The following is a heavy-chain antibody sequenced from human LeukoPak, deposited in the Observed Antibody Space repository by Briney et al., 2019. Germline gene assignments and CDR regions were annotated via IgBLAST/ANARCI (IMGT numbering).Heavy chain of an antibody. D-gene: IGHD6-19*01. J-gene: IGHJ4*02. Sequence: PSETLSLTCTVSGGSISSYYWTWIRQPPGKRLERIGYIYYSVSTNYNPSLKSRVIMSVDTSKNQISLKLRSVTAADTAVYYCARRQWLVHYFDYWGQGTLVTVSS. CDR3: ARRQWLVHYFDY. CDR2: IYYSVST. V-gene: IGHV4-59*08. CDR1: GGSISSYY.